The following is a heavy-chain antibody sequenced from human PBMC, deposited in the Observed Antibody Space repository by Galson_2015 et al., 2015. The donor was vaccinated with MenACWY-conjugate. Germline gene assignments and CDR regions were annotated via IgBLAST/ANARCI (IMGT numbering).Heavy chain of an antibody. CDR3: AVYRSSTRCYGASGGY. D-gene: IGHD2-2*01. Sequence: SLRLSCAASGFTFSSYWMHWVRHAPGKGLVWVSLINSDGSSTSYADSVKGRFTISRDNAKNTLYLQVNSLRAEDTAVYYCAVYRSSTRCYGASGGYWGQGTLVTVSS. CDR1: GFTFSSYW. V-gene: IGHV3-74*01. J-gene: IGHJ4*02. CDR2: INSDGSST.